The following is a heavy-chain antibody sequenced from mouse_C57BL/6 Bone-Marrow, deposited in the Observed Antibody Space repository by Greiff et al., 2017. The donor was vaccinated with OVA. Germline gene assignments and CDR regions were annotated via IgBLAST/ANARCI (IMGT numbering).Heavy chain of an antibody. CDR1: GFNIKDDY. V-gene: IGHV14-4*01. J-gene: IGHJ2*01. CDR2: IDPENGDT. Sequence: VQLKESGAELVRPGASVKLSCTASGFNIKDDYMHWVKQRPEQGLEWIGWIDPENGDTEYASKFQGKATITADTSSNTAYLQLSSLTSEDTAVYYCTTDYGNSLFDYWGQGTTLTVSS. CDR3: TTDYGNSLFDY. D-gene: IGHD2-1*01.